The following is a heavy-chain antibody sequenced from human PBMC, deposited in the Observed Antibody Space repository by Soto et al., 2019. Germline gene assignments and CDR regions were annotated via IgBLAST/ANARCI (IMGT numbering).Heavy chain of an antibody. CDR1: GGTFSNYA. V-gene: IGHV1-69*01. Sequence: QVQLVQSGAEVKKPGSSVKVSCRTSGGTFSNYAISWVRQAPGQGLEWMGGIVPIFGTATYAQKFQRRVTITADESTSTAYMELSSLRSDDTAVYYCASPTGKLDYWGQGTLVTVSS. CDR2: IVPIFGTA. D-gene: IGHD2-8*02. J-gene: IGHJ4*02. CDR3: ASPTGKLDY.